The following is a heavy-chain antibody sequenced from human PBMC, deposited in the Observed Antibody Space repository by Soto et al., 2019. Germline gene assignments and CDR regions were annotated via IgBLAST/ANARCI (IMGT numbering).Heavy chain of an antibody. D-gene: IGHD2-2*01. CDR3: ARACSSNSCYDVFDY. V-gene: IGHV4-4*07. CDR1: GGSISSYY. Sequence: LSLNCTVSGGSISSYYWRWIRQPAGKGLEWIGRIYTSGSTNYNPSLKSRVTMSVDTSKNQFSLKLSSVTAADTAVYYCARACSSNSCYDVFDYWGQGTLVTVS. J-gene: IGHJ4*02. CDR2: IYTSGST.